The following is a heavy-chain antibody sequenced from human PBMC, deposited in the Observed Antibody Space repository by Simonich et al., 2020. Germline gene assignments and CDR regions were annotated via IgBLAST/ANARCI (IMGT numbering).Heavy chain of an antibody. D-gene: IGHD2-15*01. CDR3: ARGRGGMSRGYVDY. CDR1: GYTFTSYD. Sequence: QVQLVQSGAEVKKPGASVKVSCKASGYTFTSYDINWMRQATGQGLEWMGWKKPKSGNTGYAQKFQGRVTITRNTAISTAYMERSSLRSEDTAVYYCARGRGGMSRGYVDYWGQGTLVTVSS. V-gene: IGHV1-8*03. CDR2: KKPKSGNT. J-gene: IGHJ4*02.